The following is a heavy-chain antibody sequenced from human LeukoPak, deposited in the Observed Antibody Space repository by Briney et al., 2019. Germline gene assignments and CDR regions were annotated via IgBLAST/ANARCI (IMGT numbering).Heavy chain of an antibody. D-gene: IGHD3-10*01. J-gene: IGHJ5*02. Sequence: PSETLSLTCAVYSGSFSGYYWNWIRQPPGKGLEWIGEIYHSGSTNYNPSLKSRVAISVDTSKNQFSLKLSSVTAADTAVYYCARDGPLWFGDRLGFDWFDPWGQGTLVTVSS. CDR1: SGSFSGYY. CDR2: IYHSGST. V-gene: IGHV4-34*01. CDR3: ARDGPLWFGDRLGFDWFDP.